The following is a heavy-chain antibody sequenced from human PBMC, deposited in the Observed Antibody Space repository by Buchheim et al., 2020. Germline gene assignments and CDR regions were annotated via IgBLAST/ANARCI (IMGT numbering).Heavy chain of an antibody. CDR1: GFTFSSYG. Sequence: QVQPVESGGGVVQPGRSLRLSCAASGFTFSSYGMHWVRQAPGKGLEWVAVISYDGSNKYYADSVKGRFTISRDNSKNTLYLQMNSLRAEDTAVYYCAKDVVGGSVRFRNNWFDPWGQGTL. D-gene: IGHD2-21*01. J-gene: IGHJ5*02. CDR3: AKDVVGGSVRFRNNWFDP. CDR2: ISYDGSNK. V-gene: IGHV3-30*18.